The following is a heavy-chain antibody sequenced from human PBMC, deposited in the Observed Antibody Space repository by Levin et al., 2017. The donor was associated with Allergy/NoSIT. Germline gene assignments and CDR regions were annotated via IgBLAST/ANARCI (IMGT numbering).Heavy chain of an antibody. CDR1: GYTFTSFG. CDR3: ARDGDHGDYAHY. J-gene: IGHJ4*02. CDR2: ISAYNGHT. D-gene: IGHD4-17*01. Sequence: VASVKVSCKASGYTFTSFGFSWVRQAPGQGLEWMGWISAYNGHTNYAQKLQGRVTMTTDTSTTTAYMELRSLRSDDTAVYYCARDGDHGDYAHYWGQGTLVTVSS. V-gene: IGHV1-18*01.